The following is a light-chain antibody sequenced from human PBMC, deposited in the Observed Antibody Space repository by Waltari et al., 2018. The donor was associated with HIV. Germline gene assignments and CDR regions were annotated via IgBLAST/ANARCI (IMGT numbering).Light chain of an antibody. CDR3: QTWGTGMV. V-gene: IGLV4-69*01. CDR1: SGHSSYA. Sequence: QLVLTQSPSASASLGASVKLTCTLSSGHSSYAIARPQPQPEKGPRYLMKLNSDGSHSKGDGIPDRFSGSSSGADRYLTISSLQSEDEADYYCQTWGTGMVFGGGTKLTVL. CDR2: LNSDGSH. J-gene: IGLJ2*01.